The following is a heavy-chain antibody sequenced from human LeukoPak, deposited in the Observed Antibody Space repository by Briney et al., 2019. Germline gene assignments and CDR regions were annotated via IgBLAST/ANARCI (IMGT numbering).Heavy chain of an antibody. D-gene: IGHD2-2*01. J-gene: IGHJ3*02. CDR1: GFTFSDYY. CDR3: ARDRYCSSTSCYRAFDI. V-gene: IGHV3-11*01. Sequence: GGSLRLSCAASGFTFSDYYMSWIRQAPGKGLEWVSYISSSGSTIYYADSVKGRFTISRDNAKNSLYLQMNSLRAEDTAVYYCARDRYCSSTSCYRAFDIWGQGTMVTVSS. CDR2: ISSSGSTI.